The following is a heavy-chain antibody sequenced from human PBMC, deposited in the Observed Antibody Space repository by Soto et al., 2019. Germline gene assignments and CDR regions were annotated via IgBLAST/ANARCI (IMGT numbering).Heavy chain of an antibody. CDR2: IWYDGSNK. CDR1: GFTFSSYG. Sequence: QVQLVESGGGVVQPGRSLRLSCAASGFTFSSYGMHWVRQAPGKGLEWVAVIWYDGSNKYYADSVKGRFTISRDNSKNTLYLKMNSLRAEDMAVYYCARDTARAMVRIYYGMDVWGQGTTVTVSS. V-gene: IGHV3-33*01. J-gene: IGHJ6*02. D-gene: IGHD3-10*01. CDR3: ARDTARAMVRIYYGMDV.